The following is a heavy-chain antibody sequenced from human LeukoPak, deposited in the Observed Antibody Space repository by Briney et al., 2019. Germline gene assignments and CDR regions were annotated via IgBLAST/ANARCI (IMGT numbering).Heavy chain of an antibody. CDR3: ARDLRYHDCVVYFDY. CDR2: ISSSGSTI. V-gene: IGHV3-48*03. J-gene: IGHJ4*02. Sequence: GGSLRLSCAASGFRFSSYDMNWVRRAPGKGLEWLSYISSSGSTIHYADSVKGRFTISRDNAKNSLYLQINTLRAEDTAVYYCARDLRYHDCVVYFDYWGQGTLVTVSS. CDR1: GFRFSSYD. D-gene: IGHD2-21*02.